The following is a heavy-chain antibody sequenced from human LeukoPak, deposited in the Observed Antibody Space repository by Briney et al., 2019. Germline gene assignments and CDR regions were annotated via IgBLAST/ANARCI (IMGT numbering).Heavy chain of an antibody. CDR1: GGSFSGYY. Sequence: SETLSLTCAVYGGSFSGYYWSWIRQPPGKGLEWIGEINHSGSTNYNPSLKSRVTISVDTSKNQFSLKLSSVTAADTAVYYCASLGLRNYFDYWGQGTLVTVSS. V-gene: IGHV4-34*01. J-gene: IGHJ4*02. CDR3: ASLGLRNYFDY. CDR2: INHSGST. D-gene: IGHD4-17*01.